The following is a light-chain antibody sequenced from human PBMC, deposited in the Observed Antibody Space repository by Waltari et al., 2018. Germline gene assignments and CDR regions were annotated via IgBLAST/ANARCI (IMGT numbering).Light chain of an antibody. J-gene: IGKJ3*01. Sequence: DIQMTQSPSSLSASVGDRVIITCRASQNIDNYLNWYQQKPGKAPKLLIYASSNLQSGVPSRFSGDGSGTDFTLTISTLQPADFATCYCQQSSSSPITFGPGTKVDVK. CDR2: ASS. CDR1: QNIDNY. CDR3: QQSSSSPIT. V-gene: IGKV1-39*01.